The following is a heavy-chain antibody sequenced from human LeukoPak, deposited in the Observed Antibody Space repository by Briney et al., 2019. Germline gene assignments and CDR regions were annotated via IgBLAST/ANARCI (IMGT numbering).Heavy chain of an antibody. CDR1: GGTFSSYA. D-gene: IGHD6-19*01. CDR3: ARDTDSSGWSGAFDI. CDR2: INPIFGTA. V-gene: IGHV1-69*05. Sequence: SVKVSCKASGGTFSSYAISWVRQAPGQGLEWMGGINPIFGTANYAQKFQGRVTMTRDTSTSTVYMELSSLRFEDTAVYYCARDTDSSGWSGAFDIWGQGTMVTVSS. J-gene: IGHJ3*02.